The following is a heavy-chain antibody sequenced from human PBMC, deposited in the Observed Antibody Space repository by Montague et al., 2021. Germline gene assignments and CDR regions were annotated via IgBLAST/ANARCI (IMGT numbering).Heavy chain of an antibody. D-gene: IGHD1-26*01. Sequence: SETLSLTCAVYGGSFSGHYWSWIRKPPGKGLEWNGEMNHSGSTNYNPTLKSRVTMSVDTSKNKFSLNLSSVTASDTAVYYCARYLQTSKYSGSHYLSRQYGIDVWGQGTTVPVSS. CDR2: MNHSGST. CDR3: ARYLQTSKYSGSHYLSRQYGIDV. J-gene: IGHJ6*02. CDR1: GGSFSGHY. V-gene: IGHV4-34*01.